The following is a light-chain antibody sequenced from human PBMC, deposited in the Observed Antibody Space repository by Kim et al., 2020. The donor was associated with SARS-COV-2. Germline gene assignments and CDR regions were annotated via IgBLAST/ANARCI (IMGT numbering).Light chain of an antibody. J-gene: IGKJ5*01. CDR2: EAS. Sequence: TLSPGENRTRSCRARQRISSNLAGDQQKPGQAPRVLIYEASARATGIPARFSGSGAGTDFTLTISNVQSEDFAVYYCQQYAYWRAFGQGTRLEI. V-gene: IGKV3-15*01. CDR1: QRISSN. CDR3: QQYAYWRA.